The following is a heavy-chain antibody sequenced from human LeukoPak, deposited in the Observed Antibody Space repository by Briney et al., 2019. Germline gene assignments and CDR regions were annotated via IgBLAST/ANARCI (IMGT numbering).Heavy chain of an antibody. CDR1: GFIFSNYN. J-gene: IGHJ4*02. Sequence: PGGSLRLSCAASGFIFSNYNMNWVRQAPGKGLEWVSYISSSSRTIYYADSVKGRFTISRDNAKKSLYLQMNSLGAEDTAVYYCARVVFRRLRSGWYATDFDYWGQGTLVTVSS. D-gene: IGHD6-19*01. CDR3: ARVVFRRLRSGWYATDFDY. V-gene: IGHV3-48*01. CDR2: ISSSSRTI.